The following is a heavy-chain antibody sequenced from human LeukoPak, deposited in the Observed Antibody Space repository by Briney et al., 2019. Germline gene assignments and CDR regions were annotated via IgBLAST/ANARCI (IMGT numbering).Heavy chain of an antibody. V-gene: IGHV1-8*01. CDR1: GYTFTSYD. J-gene: IGHJ3*02. D-gene: IGHD6-13*01. CDR2: MNPNSGNT. CDR3: ARGKAAAGTRAFDI. Sequence: APVKVSCKASGYTFTSYDINWVRQATGQGLEWMGWMNPNSGNTGYAQKFQGRVTMTRNTSISTAYMELSSLRSEDTAVYYCARGKAAAGTRAFDIWGQGTMVTVSS.